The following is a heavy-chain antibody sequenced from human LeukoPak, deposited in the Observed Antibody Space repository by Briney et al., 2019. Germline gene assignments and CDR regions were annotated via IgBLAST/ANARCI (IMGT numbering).Heavy chain of an antibody. Sequence: GGSLRLSCLASGFTVTNNYMSWVRQAPGKGLEWVSAIYSGDSTHYADSVKGRFTISRDNSKNTLYLQMTSLRAEDTAVYYCARDIPVDSRSSVPKPVRDSWGQGTLVTVFS. D-gene: IGHD6-6*01. V-gene: IGHV3-53*05. CDR1: GFTVTNNY. J-gene: IGHJ5*02. CDR3: ARDIPVDSRSSVPKPVRDS. CDR2: IYSGDST.